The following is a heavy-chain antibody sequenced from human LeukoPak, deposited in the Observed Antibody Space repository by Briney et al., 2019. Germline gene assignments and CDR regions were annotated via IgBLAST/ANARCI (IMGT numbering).Heavy chain of an antibody. CDR2: INTNTGNP. D-gene: IGHD2-8*01. J-gene: IGHJ4*02. CDR3: GRDPSVRAFDY. V-gene: IGHV7-4-1*02. CDR1: GFTLTNYA. Sequence: GASVKVSCKTSGFTLTNYAINWVRQAPGQGLEYMGWINTNTGNPAYAQGFTGRFVFSLDSSVSTAYLQINSLRAEDTAVYYCGRDPSVRAFDYWGQGSLVTVSS.